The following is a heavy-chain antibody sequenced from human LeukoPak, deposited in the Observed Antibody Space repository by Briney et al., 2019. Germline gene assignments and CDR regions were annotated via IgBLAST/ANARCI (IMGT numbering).Heavy chain of an antibody. CDR1: GFTFSSYG. V-gene: IGHV3-30*18. D-gene: IGHD6-13*01. J-gene: IGHJ4*02. CDR2: ISYDGSNK. CDR3: AKQKPYGSSWLYFDY. Sequence: HPGGSLRLSCAASGFTFSSYGMHWVRQAPGKGLEWVAVISYDGSNKYYADSVKGRFTISRDNSKNTLYLQMNSLRAEDTAVYYCAKQKPYGSSWLYFDYWGQGTLVTVSS.